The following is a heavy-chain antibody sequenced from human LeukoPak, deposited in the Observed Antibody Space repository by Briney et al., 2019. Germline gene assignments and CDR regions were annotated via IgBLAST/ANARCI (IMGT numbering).Heavy chain of an antibody. D-gene: IGHD3-22*01. CDR3: ATYYDSAGFDFDY. J-gene: IGHJ4*02. CDR2: ISSSGSTM. Sequence: GGSLRLSCAASGFTFRSYEMNWVRQAPRKGLEWVSYISSSGSTMYYADSVKGRFTISRDNAKNSLYLQMNSLRAEDTAVYYCATYYDSAGFDFDYWGQGTLVTVSS. CDR1: GFTFRSYE. V-gene: IGHV3-48*03.